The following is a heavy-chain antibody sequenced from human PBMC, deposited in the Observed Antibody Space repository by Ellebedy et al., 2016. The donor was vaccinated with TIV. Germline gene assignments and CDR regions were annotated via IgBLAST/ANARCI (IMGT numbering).Heavy chain of an antibody. J-gene: IGHJ4*02. V-gene: IGHV3-30*03. CDR2: ISSDGSNK. CDR1: GFTFRSHG. CDR3: ARGGSSGSSDY. Sequence: GGSLRLXXVASGFTFRSHGVYWVRQAPGKGLEWVAVISSDGSNKYYADSVKGRSTISRDNSKNTLYLQMNSLRTDDMVVYYCARGGSSGSSDYWGQGTLVTVSS. D-gene: IGHD3-10*01.